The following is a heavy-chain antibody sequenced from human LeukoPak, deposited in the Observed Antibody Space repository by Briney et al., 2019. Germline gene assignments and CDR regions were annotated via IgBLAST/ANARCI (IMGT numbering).Heavy chain of an antibody. D-gene: IGHD6-13*01. J-gene: IGHJ3*02. CDR3: ARTAGSSRPGPFDAFDI. CDR2: INPNSGGT. Sequence: GASVKVSCTASGYTFTGYYMHWVRQAPGQGLEWMGWINPNSGGTNYAQKFQGRVTMTRDTSISTAYMELSRLRSDDTAVYYCARTAGSSRPGPFDAFDIWGQGTMVTVSS. V-gene: IGHV1-2*02. CDR1: GYTFTGYY.